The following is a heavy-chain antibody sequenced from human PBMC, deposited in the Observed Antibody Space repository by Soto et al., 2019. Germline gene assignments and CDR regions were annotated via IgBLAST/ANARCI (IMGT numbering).Heavy chain of an antibody. CDR3: ASYGGNSSNAFDI. V-gene: IGHV3-21*01. D-gene: IGHD4-17*01. CDR1: GFTFSSYS. Sequence: GGSLRLSCAASGFTFSSYSMNWVRQAPGKGLEWVSSISSSSSYIYYADSVKGRFTISRDNAKNSLYLQMNSLRAEDTAVYYCASYGGNSSNAFDIWGQGTMVTVPS. CDR2: ISSSSSYI. J-gene: IGHJ3*02.